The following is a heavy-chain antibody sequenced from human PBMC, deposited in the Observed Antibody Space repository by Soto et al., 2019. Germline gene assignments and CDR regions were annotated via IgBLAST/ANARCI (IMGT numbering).Heavy chain of an antibody. Sequence: LSLTCTVSGGSISSYYWSWIRQPPGKGLEWIGYIYYSGSTNYNPSLKSRVTISVDTSKNEFSLKLSSVTAADTAVYYCAREGFGAAEDYWGQGTQVTVSS. CDR1: GGSISSYY. CDR2: IYYSGST. J-gene: IGHJ4*02. V-gene: IGHV4-59*01. CDR3: AREGFGAAEDY. D-gene: IGHD3-10*01.